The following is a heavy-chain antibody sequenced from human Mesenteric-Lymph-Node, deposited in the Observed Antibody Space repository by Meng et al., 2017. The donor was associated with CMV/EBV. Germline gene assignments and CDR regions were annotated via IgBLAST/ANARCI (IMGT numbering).Heavy chain of an antibody. CDR2: IKRKTDGGTT. V-gene: IGHV3-15*01. Sequence: ATGFTCSNAGMSWVRQARGKGMEWVGRIKRKTDGGTTDYAAPVKGRFTISRDDSKNTLYLKMNSLKTEDTAVYYCRFLWFGEPTPDYWGQGTLVTVSS. J-gene: IGHJ4*02. CDR3: RFLWFGEPTPDY. D-gene: IGHD3-10*01. CDR1: GFTCSNAG.